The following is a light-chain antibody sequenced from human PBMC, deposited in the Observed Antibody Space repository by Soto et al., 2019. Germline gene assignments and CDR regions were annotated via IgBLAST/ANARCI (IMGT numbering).Light chain of an antibody. CDR3: QQYIQST. Sequence: DIQMTQSPSTLSASVGDRVTITCRASQSISSWLAWYQQKPGKAPKLLIYDASSLESGVPSRFSGSGSGTEFTLTISSLQPDDFATYYCQQYIQSTFGQGTKVEIK. J-gene: IGKJ1*01. CDR1: QSISSW. CDR2: DAS. V-gene: IGKV1-5*01.